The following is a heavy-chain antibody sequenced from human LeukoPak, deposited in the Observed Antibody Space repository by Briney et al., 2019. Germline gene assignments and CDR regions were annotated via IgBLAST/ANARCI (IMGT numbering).Heavy chain of an antibody. V-gene: IGHV1-2*02. CDR1: GYTFTSYG. Sequence: ASVKVSFKASGYTFTSYGISWVRQAPGQGLEWMGWINPNSGGTNYAQKFQGRVTMTRDTSITTAYMELSRLRSDDTAVYYCARDRLYYGSGSINWFDPWGQGTLVTVSS. CDR2: INPNSGGT. CDR3: ARDRLYYGSGSINWFDP. J-gene: IGHJ5*02. D-gene: IGHD3-10*01.